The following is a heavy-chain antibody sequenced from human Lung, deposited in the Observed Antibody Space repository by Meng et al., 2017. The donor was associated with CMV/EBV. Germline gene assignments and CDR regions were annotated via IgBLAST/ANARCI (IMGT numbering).Heavy chain of an antibody. D-gene: IGHD6-13*01. V-gene: IGHV1-18*01. CDR1: GYTFTNYG. CDR3: AREPGVEAAGTFFH. J-gene: IGHJ4*02. CDR2: ISAYNGNT. Sequence: QVQLGQSGAEVKKPGASVKVSCKASGYTFTNYGISWVRQAPGQGLEWMGWISAYNGNTKYAQKVQGRVTMTTDTSTNTAYMELRSLRSDDTAIYYCAREPGVEAAGTFFHWGQGTLVTVSS.